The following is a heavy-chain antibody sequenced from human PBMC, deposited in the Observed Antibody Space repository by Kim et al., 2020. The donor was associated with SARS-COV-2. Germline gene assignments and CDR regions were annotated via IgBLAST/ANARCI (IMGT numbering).Heavy chain of an antibody. V-gene: IGHV3-30*18. CDR1: GFTFSSYG. J-gene: IGHJ6*02. Sequence: GGSLRLSCAASGFTFSSYGMHWVRQAPGKGLEWVAVISYDGSNKYYADSVKGRFTISRDNSKNTLYLQMNSLRAEDTAVYYCAKEEGSGYSSGWAYYYYGMDVWGPGGPVTVSS. CDR2: ISYDGSNK. D-gene: IGHD6-19*01. CDR3: AKEEGSGYSSGWAYYYYGMDV.